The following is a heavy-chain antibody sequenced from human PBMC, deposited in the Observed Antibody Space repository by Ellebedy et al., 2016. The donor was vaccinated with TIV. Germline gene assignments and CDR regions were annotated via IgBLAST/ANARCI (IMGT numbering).Heavy chain of an antibody. D-gene: IGHD4-17*01. J-gene: IGHJ5*02. V-gene: IGHV4-30-4*01. CDR1: GGSISSGDYY. Sequence: SETLSLXXTVSGGSISSGDYYWSWIRQPPGKGLEWIGYIYYSGSTYYNPSLKSRVTISVDTSKNQFSLKLSSVTAADTAVYYCARRLRLTWGAFDPWGQGTLVTVSS. CDR2: IYYSGST. CDR3: ARRLRLTWGAFDP.